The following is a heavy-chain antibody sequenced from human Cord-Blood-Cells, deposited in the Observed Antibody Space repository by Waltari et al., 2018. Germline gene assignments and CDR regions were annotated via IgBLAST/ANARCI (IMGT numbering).Heavy chain of an antibody. J-gene: IGHJ5*02. CDR3: ARHPRYSGSINWFDP. Sequence: QVQLQESGPGLVKPSETLSLTCTVSGGSISSYYWSWIRQPPGKGLEWIGYIYYSGSTNYNPSLKSRFTISVDTSKNQFSLKLSSVTAADTAVYYCARHPRYSGSINWFDPWGQGTLVTVSS. V-gene: IGHV4-59*08. D-gene: IGHD1-26*01. CDR1: GGSISSYY. CDR2: IYYSGST.